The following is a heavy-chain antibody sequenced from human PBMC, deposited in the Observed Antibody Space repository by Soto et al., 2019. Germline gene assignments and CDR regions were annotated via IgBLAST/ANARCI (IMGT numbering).Heavy chain of an antibody. CDR1: GGPVTSDEDY. J-gene: IGHJ4*02. Sequence: SETMYVTSTVSGGPVTSDEDYWTWIRQSPGKGLEWIGYISNSGSTGYNPSLKTRLSMSVDRSKNQFTLRLTSVTVADTAVYFCATESGSTYGYFDHWGQGTQVTVSS. V-gene: IGHV4-30-4*01. D-gene: IGHD5-18*01. CDR3: ATESGSTYGYFDH. CDR2: ISNSGST.